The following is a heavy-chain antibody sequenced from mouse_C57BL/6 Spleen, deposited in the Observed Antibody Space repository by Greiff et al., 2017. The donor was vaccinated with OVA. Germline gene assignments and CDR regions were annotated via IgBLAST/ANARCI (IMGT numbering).Heavy chain of an antibody. J-gene: IGHJ2*01. V-gene: IGHV5-6*01. CDR2: ISSGGSYT. CDR3: ARQSIYDAFFDY. CDR1: GFTFSSYG. Sequence: EVHLVESGGDLVKPGGFLKLSCAASGFTFSSYGMSWVRQTPDKRLEWVATISSGGSYTYYPDSVKGRFTISRDNAKNTLYLQMSSLKSEDTAMYYCARQSIYDAFFDYWGQGTTLTVSS. D-gene: IGHD2-3*01.